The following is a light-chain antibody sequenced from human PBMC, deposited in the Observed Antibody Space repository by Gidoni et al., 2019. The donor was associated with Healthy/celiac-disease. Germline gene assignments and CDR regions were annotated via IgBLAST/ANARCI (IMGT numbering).Light chain of an antibody. CDR2: NDS. CDR3: QSADSSGTYPV. J-gene: IGLJ2*01. V-gene: IGLV3-25*03. CDR1: ALPKQY. Sequence: SYELTQPPSVSVSPGQTARITCSGDALPKQYAYWYQQKPGQAPVLVIYNDSERPSGIPERFSGSSSGTTVTLTISGVQAEDEADYYCQSADSSGTYPVFGGGTKLTV.